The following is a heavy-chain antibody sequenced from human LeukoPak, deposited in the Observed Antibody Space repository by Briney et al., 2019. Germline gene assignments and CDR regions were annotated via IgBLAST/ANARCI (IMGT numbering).Heavy chain of an antibody. CDR2: INPNSGGT. CDR1: GYTFTGYY. D-gene: IGHD2-2*01. J-gene: IGHJ4*02. V-gene: IGHV1-2*02. CDR3: ARGGMNIVVVPAAMPFRY. Sequence: ASVKVSCKASGYTFTGYYMHWVRQAPGQGLEWMGWINPNSGGTNYAQKFQGRVTMTRDTSISTAYMELSRLRSDDTAVYYCARGGMNIVVVPAAMPFRYWGQGTLVTVSS.